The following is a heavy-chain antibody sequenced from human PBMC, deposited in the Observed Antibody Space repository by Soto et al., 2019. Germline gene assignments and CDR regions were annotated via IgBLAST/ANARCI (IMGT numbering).Heavy chain of an antibody. Sequence: GESLKIYCKGSGYSFTSYWISWVRQMPGKGLEWMGRIDPSDSYTNYSPSFQGHVTISADKSVSTAYLQWSSLKASDTAMYYCARRGYGGYGGGDAFDIWGQGTMVTVSS. J-gene: IGHJ3*02. CDR3: ARRGYGGYGGGDAFDI. V-gene: IGHV5-10-1*01. D-gene: IGHD5-12*01. CDR1: GYSFTSYW. CDR2: IDPSDSYT.